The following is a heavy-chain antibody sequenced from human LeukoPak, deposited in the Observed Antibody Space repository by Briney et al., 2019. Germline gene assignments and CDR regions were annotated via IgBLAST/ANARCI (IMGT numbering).Heavy chain of an antibody. Sequence: PSETLSLTCAVYGGSFSGYYWSWIRQPPGKGLEWIGEINHSGSTNYNPSLKSRVTISVDTSKNQFSLKLSSVTAADTAVYYCARGFRGPYYYDSSGYRPYYYYYYGMDVWGQGTTVTVSS. CDR1: GGSFSGYY. CDR3: ARGFRGPYYYDSSGYRPYYYYYYGMDV. CDR2: INHSGST. D-gene: IGHD3-22*01. V-gene: IGHV4-34*01. J-gene: IGHJ6*02.